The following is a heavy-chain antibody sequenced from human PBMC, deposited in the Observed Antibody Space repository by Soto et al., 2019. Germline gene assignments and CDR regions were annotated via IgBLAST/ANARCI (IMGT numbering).Heavy chain of an antibody. CDR2: ISWNSGSI. V-gene: IGHV3-9*01. J-gene: IGHJ6*02. CDR1: GFTFDDYA. Sequence: EVQLVESGGGLVQPGRSLRLSCAASGFTFDDYAMHWVRQAPGKGLEWVSGISWNSGSIGYADSVKGRFTISRDNAKNSLYLQMNRLRAEDTALYYCAKVRPYYGMDVWGQGTTVTVSS. CDR3: AKVRPYYGMDV.